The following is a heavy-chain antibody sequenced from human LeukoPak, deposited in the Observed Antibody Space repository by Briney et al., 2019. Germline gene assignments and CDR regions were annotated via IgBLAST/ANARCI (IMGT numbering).Heavy chain of an antibody. CDR2: INWKGDSA. D-gene: IGHD2-8*02. V-gene: IGHV3-20*04. Sequence: GGPLRLSCAASGFTFNDYGMSWVRQVPGKGLEWVSGINWKGDSASYADSVKGRFTLSRDNAKNSLSLQMSSLRAEDTALYYCARVGPSGGPFDYWGQGTLVTVSS. J-gene: IGHJ4*02. CDR1: GFTFNDYG. CDR3: ARVGPSGGPFDY.